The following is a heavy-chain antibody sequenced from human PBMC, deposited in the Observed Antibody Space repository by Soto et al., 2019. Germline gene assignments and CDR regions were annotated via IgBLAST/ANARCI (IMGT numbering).Heavy chain of an antibody. CDR2: DHHSGGT. J-gene: IGHJ4*02. CDR1: GDSMSSSNW. CDR3: LRSEATALDY. V-gene: IGHV4-4*02. Sequence: QVQLQESGPGLLKPSGTLSLTCTVSGDSMSSSNWWNWVRQPPGKGLEWIGEDHHSGGTNYNPSLKSRVTISVDTSQNLFSLTLASVTAADTAVYYCLRSEATALDYWGQGTLVTVSS.